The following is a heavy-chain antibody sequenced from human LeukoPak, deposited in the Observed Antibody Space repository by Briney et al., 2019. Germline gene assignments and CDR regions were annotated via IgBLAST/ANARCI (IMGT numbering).Heavy chain of an antibody. D-gene: IGHD5-12*01. J-gene: IGHJ4*02. CDR1: GYTFTGYS. CDR3: ARVRSGHSAYDGCDY. CDR2: INPNSGDT. Sequence: GASVKVSCKASGYTFTGYSVHWVRQAPGQGLEWMGSINPNSGDTNFAQKFQGRVRLTRDTSINTAYMEVNSLRSDDTAVYYCARVRSGHSAYDGCDYWGQGTLFTVSS. V-gene: IGHV1-2*02.